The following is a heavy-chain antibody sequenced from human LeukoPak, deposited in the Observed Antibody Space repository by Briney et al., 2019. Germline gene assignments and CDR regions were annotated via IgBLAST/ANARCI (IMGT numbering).Heavy chain of an antibody. CDR3: ACDRDYYDSSGYYNY. V-gene: IGHV3-74*01. D-gene: IGHD3-22*01. J-gene: IGHJ4*02. CDR2: INSDGSGT. Sequence: GGSLRLSCAASGSTFSSYWMHWVRQVPEKGLVWVSRINSDGSGTIYADSVKGRFTISRDNAKNTLYLQMNSLRAEDTAVYYCACDRDYYDSSGYYNYWGQGTLVTVSS. CDR1: GSTFSSYW.